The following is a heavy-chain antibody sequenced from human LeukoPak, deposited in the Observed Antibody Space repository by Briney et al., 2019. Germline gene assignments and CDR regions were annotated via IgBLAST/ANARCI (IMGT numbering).Heavy chain of an antibody. J-gene: IGHJ5*02. V-gene: IGHV4-39*02. CDR2: IYYSGST. D-gene: IGHD5-18*01. CDR1: GGSISSSSYY. CDR3: ARDGSAMVEYWFDP. Sequence: SETLSLTCTVPGGSISSSSYYWGWIRQPPGKGLEWIGSIYYSGSTYYNPSLKSRVTISVDTSKNQFSLKLSSVTAADTAVYYCARDGSAMVEYWFDPWGQGTLVTVSS.